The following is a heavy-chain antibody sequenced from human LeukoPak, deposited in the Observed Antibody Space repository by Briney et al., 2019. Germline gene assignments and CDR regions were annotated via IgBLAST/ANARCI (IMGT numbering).Heavy chain of an antibody. J-gene: IGHJ4*02. CDR1: GGSISSSSYY. CDR2: IYYSGST. CDR3: ARRRRRFGESFDY. D-gene: IGHD3-10*01. Sequence: SETLSLTCTVSGGSISSSSYYWDWIRQPPGKGLEWIGSIYYSGSTYYNPSLKSRVTISVDTSKNQFSLKLSSVTAADTAVYYCARRRRRFGESFDYWGQGTLVTVSS. V-gene: IGHV4-39*01.